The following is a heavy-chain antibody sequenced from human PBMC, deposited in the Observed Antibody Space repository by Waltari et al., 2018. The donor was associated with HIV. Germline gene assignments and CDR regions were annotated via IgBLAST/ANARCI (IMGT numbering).Heavy chain of an antibody. V-gene: IGHV1-18*01. Sequence: QAQLAQSGAEVKKPGASVKVSCRASGYTFTGYGISWLRQAHGQALEWLGWISANNGNTNYAQKLQGRVTMTTDTSTSTAYMELRSLRSDDTAVYYCARVGCSSASCYSGWFDPWGQGTLVTVSS. CDR2: ISANNGNT. CDR1: GYTFTGYG. CDR3: ARVGCSSASCYSGWFDP. J-gene: IGHJ5*02. D-gene: IGHD2-2*01.